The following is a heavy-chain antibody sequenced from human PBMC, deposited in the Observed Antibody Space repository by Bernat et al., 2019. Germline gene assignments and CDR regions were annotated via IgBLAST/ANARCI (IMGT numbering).Heavy chain of an antibody. D-gene: IGHD5-12*01. CDR3: ATSGYDYYFDY. J-gene: IGHJ4*02. V-gene: IGHV3-21*01. CDR1: GFTFSSYS. CDR2: ISSSSSYI. Sequence: EVQLVESGGGLVKPGGSLRLSCAASGFTFSSYSMNWVRQAPGKGLEWVSSISSSSSYIYYADSVKGRFTISRENAKNSLYLQMNSLRAEDTAVYYCATSGYDYYFDYWGQGTLVTVSS.